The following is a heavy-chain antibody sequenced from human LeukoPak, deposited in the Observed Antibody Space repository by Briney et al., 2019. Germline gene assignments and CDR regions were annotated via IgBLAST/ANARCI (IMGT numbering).Heavy chain of an antibody. V-gene: IGHV4-4*09. Sequence: SETLSLTCTVSNGSISSYHWSWVRQPPGKGLEWIGYILTSGTTNYNPSLKSRLTISVNTSKNQFTLKLSSVTAADAAVYYCARLRVSGSYLYYFDYWGQGTLVTVSS. D-gene: IGHD1-26*01. CDR3: ARLRVSGSYLYYFDY. J-gene: IGHJ4*02. CDR2: ILTSGTT. CDR1: NGSISSYH.